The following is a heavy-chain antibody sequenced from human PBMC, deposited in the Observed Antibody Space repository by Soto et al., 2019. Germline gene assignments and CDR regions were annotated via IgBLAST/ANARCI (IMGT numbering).Heavy chain of an antibody. CDR3: ARDPEKYSGSDLGIDY. D-gene: IGHD5-12*01. Sequence: GGSLRLSCAASGFTFSTYSMNWVRQAPGTGLEWVSSTSSSSSYIDYADSVKGRFTISRDNAKNALHLQMNSLRAEDTAVYYCARDPEKYSGSDLGIDYWGQGTLVTVSS. J-gene: IGHJ4*02. CDR2: TSSSSSYI. CDR1: GFTFSTYS. V-gene: IGHV3-21*01.